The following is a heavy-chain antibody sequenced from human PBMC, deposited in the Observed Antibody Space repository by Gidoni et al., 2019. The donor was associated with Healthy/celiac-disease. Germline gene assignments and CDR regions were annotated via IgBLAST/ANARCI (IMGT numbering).Heavy chain of an antibody. V-gene: IGHV4-4*07. CDR1: GGSISSYY. CDR3: ARGAAAGTSYDWFDP. CDR2: IYTSGST. Sequence: QVQLQESGPGLVKPSETLSLTCTVSGGSISSYYWSWIRQPAGKGLEWIGRIYTSGSTNYNPSLKSRVTMSVDTSKNQFSLKLSSVTAADTAVYYCARGAAAGTSYDWFDPWGQGTLVTVSS. D-gene: IGHD6-13*01. J-gene: IGHJ5*02.